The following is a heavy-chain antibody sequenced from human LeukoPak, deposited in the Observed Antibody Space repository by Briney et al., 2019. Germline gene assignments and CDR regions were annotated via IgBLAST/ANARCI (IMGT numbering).Heavy chain of an antibody. CDR1: GGSMSSTDHF. CDR2: FYYTGTI. CDR3: ARQGVVPNKAGWYFDL. Sequence: SETLSVTCIVSGGSMSSTDHFWGWIRQPPGKGLEWIGSFYYTGTIFYSPSLESRGTISIDTSKNQFSLKIRSVTAADTAVYYCARQGVVPNKAGWYFDLWGRGALVTVSS. J-gene: IGHJ2*01. V-gene: IGHV4-39*01. D-gene: IGHD3-10*01.